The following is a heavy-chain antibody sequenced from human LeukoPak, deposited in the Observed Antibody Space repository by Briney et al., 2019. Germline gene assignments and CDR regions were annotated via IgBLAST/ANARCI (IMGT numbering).Heavy chain of an antibody. D-gene: IGHD3-9*01. Sequence: GASVKVSCKASGYTFTGYYMHWVRQAPGQGLEWMGWINPNSGGTNYAPKFQGRVTMTRDTSISTAYMDLSRLRSDDTAVYYCARDLRILTGYSFDYWGQGTLVTVSS. V-gene: IGHV1-2*02. J-gene: IGHJ4*02. CDR1: GYTFTGYY. CDR2: INPNSGGT. CDR3: ARDLRILTGYSFDY.